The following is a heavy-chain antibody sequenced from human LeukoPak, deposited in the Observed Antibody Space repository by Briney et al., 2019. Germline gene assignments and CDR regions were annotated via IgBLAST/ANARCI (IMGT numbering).Heavy chain of an antibody. CDR2: IYSDGSST. CDR3: VRDLGSGWSPDY. V-gene: IGHV3-74*01. Sequence: GGPRRLSCATSGFAFSDYWMHWVRQAPGKGLVWFSRIYSDGSSTNYADSVKGRFSISRDNARNTLYLQMNSLTAEDTAVYYCVRDLGSGWSPDYWGQGTLVTVSS. J-gene: IGHJ4*02. D-gene: IGHD6-19*01. CDR1: GFAFSDYW.